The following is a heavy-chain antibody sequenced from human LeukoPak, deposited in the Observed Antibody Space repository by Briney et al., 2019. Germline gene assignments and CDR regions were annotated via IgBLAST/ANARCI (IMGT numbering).Heavy chain of an antibody. CDR1: GASISSWY. V-gene: IGHV4-59*01. D-gene: IGHD2-2*01. CDR2: IYGSGST. J-gene: IGHJ4*02. Sequence: SETLSLTCNVTGASISSWYWSWIRQPPGKGLEWIGDIYGSGSTNYNLSLKSRVSMSADTSKNQISLNLKFVTAADTAVYYCARQTMLVGYANGLGFNYWGEGTLVTVSS. CDR3: ARQTMLVGYANGLGFNY.